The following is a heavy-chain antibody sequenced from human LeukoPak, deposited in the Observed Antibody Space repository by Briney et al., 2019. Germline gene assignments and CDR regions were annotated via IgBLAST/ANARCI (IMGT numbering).Heavy chain of an antibody. CDR1: GFTFSSYA. CDR2: ISGSGGST. CDR3: AKSHTCSSTSCYDAFDI. D-gene: IGHD2-2*01. Sequence: GRSLRLSCAASGFTFSSYAMSWVRQAPGKGLEWVSAISGSGGSTYYADSVKGRFTISRDNSKNTLYLQMNSLRAEDTAVYYCAKSHTCSSTSCYDAFDIWGQGTMVTVSS. V-gene: IGHV3-23*01. J-gene: IGHJ3*02.